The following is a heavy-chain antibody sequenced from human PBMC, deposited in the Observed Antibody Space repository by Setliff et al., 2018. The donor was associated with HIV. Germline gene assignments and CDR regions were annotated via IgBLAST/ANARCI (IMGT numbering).Heavy chain of an antibody. CDR2: IYTSGIT. V-gene: IGHV4-4*07. J-gene: IGHJ4*02. CDR3: AREPSPSQWQPLYFDV. CDR1: GASTNAYF. D-gene: IGHD6-19*01. Sequence: PSETLSLTCNVSGASTNAYFLSWVRHPAGKGLEWIGHIYTSGITNHNPSLKSRVTMSLDTSKEQFSLRLRSVTAADTAIYYCAREPSPSQWQPLYFDVWGRGILV.